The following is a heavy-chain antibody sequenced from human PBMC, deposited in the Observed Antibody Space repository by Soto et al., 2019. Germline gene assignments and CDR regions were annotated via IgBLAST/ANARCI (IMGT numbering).Heavy chain of an antibody. CDR3: ARHDSSGYYPRAEYFQH. V-gene: IGHV4-39*01. Sequence: ASETLSLTCTVSGGSISSSSYYWGWIRQPPGKGLEWIGSIYYSGSTYYNQSLKSRVTISVDTSKNQFSLKLSSVTAADTAVYYCARHDSSGYYPRAEYFQHWGQGTLVTVSS. CDR2: IYYSGST. D-gene: IGHD3-22*01. J-gene: IGHJ1*01. CDR1: GGSISSSSYY.